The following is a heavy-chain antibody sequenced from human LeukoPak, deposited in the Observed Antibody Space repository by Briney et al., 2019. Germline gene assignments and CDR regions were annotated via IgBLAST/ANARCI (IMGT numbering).Heavy chain of an antibody. J-gene: IGHJ4*02. CDR1: GGTFGSYA. CDR2: IIPIFGTA. D-gene: IGHD5-18*01. V-gene: IGHV1-69*13. Sequence: SVKVSCKASGGTFGSYAISWVRQAPGQGLEWMGGIIPIFGTANYAQKFQGRVTITADESTSTAYMELSSLRSEDTAVYYCARGSVDTATEFDYWGQGTLVTVSS. CDR3: ARGSVDTATEFDY.